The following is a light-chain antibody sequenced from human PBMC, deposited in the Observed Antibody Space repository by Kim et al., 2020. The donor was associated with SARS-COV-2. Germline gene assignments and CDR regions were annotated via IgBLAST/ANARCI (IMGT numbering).Light chain of an antibody. CDR3: QHYSFYPFS. V-gene: IGKV1-16*01. J-gene: IGKJ2*03. CDR2: AAS. Sequence: FASVGDRVTHTCRASQGISNSLAWFQQKPGKAPKSLISAASSLQSGVPSRFSGSGSGTDFTLVISSLQPEDVATYYCQHYSFYPFSFGQGTKLEI. CDR1: QGISNS.